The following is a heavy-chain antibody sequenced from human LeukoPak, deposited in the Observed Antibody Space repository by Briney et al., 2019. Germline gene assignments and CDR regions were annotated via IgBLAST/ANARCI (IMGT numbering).Heavy chain of an antibody. CDR3: ARAYYYDSSGYPGFDY. Sequence: GGSPRLSCAASGFTVSSNYMSWVRPAPGKGLEWVSVIYSGGSTYYADSVKGRFTISRDNSKNTLYLQMNSLRAEDTAVYYCARAYYYDSSGYPGFDYWGQGTLVTVSS. J-gene: IGHJ4*02. CDR1: GFTVSSNY. D-gene: IGHD3-22*01. CDR2: IYSGGST. V-gene: IGHV3-53*01.